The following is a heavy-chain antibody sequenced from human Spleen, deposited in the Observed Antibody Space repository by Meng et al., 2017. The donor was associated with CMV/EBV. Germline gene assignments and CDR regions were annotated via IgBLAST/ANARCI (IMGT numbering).Heavy chain of an antibody. V-gene: IGHV5-51*01. Sequence: GESLKIPCKGSGYSFTSYWIGWVRQMPGKGLEWMGIIYPGDSETRYSPSFQGQVTFSADKSISTAYLQWNRLKASGTAMYYCARRLGLGGYYFEYWGQGTLVTVSS. J-gene: IGHJ4*02. CDR2: IYPGDSET. CDR3: ARRLGLGGYYFEY. CDR1: GYSFTSYW. D-gene: IGHD3-16*01.